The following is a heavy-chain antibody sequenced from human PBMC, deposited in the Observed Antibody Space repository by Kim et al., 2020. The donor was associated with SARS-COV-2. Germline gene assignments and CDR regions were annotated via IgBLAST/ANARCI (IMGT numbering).Heavy chain of an antibody. J-gene: IGHJ6*02. CDR2: ISAYNGNT. CDR3: ARIGYSSSWYSNYYYGMDV. V-gene: IGHV1-18*01. CDR1: GYTFTSYG. Sequence: ASVKVSCKASGYTFTSYGISWVRQAPGQGLEWMGWISAYNGNTNYAQKLQGRVTMTTDTSTSTAYMELRSLRSDDTAVYYCARIGYSSSWYSNYYYGMDVWGQGTTVTVSS. D-gene: IGHD6-13*01.